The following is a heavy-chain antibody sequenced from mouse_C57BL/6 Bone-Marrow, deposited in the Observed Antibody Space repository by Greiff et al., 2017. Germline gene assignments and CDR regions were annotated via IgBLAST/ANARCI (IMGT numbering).Heavy chain of an antibody. CDR2: IYPGNSDP. Sequence: VQLQQSGTVLARPGASVKMSCKTSGYTFTSYWMHWVKQRPGQGLEWIGAIYPGNSDPSYNQKFKGKAKLTAATSASTAYMELISLTNEDSAVYDCARQNGYDDWGTGTTVTVSS. D-gene: IGHD2-2*01. CDR3: ARQNGYDD. CDR1: GYTFTSYW. V-gene: IGHV1-5*01. J-gene: IGHJ1*03.